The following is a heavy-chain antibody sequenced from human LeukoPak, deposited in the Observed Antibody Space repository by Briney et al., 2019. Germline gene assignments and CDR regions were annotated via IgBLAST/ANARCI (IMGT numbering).Heavy chain of an antibody. V-gene: IGHV1-2*02. CDR3: ARVRRGYYGSAVWFDP. CDR2: INPNSGGT. CDR1: GYTFTGYY. D-gene: IGHD3-10*01. J-gene: IGHJ5*02. Sequence: ASVKVSCKASGYTFTGYYMHWVRQAPGQGLEWMGWINPNSGGTNYAQKFQGRVTMTRDTSISTAYMELSRLRSDDTAVYYCARVRRGYYGSAVWFDPWGQGTLVTVSS.